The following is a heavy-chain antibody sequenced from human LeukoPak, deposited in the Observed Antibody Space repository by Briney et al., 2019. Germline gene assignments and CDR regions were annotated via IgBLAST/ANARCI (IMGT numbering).Heavy chain of an antibody. J-gene: IGHJ5*02. D-gene: IGHD3-10*01. Sequence: SETLSLTCAVYGGSFSGYYWSWIRQPPGKGLEWIGSIYYSGSTYYNPSLKSRVTISVDTSKNQFSLKLSSVTAADTAVYYCASWFGGESYNWFDPWGQGTLVTVSS. V-gene: IGHV4-34*01. CDR1: GGSFSGYY. CDR2: IYYSGST. CDR3: ASWFGGESYNWFDP.